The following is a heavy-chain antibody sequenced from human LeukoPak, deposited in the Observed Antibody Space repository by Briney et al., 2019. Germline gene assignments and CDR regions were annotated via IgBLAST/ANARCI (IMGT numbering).Heavy chain of an antibody. Sequence: PSETLSLTCSVSGGSISISNYFWGWIRQPPGKGLEWIASISSTGITHYYPSLESRISVSVETSKNQFSLKLTSLTAADTAVYYCAFSGWFCRAFDYWGQGILVSVST. D-gene: IGHD6-19*01. CDR1: GGSISISNYF. V-gene: IGHV4-39*01. CDR3: AFSGWFCRAFDY. J-gene: IGHJ4*02. CDR2: ISSTGIT.